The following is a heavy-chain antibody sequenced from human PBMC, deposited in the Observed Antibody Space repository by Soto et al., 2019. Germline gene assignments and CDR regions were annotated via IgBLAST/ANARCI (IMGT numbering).Heavy chain of an antibody. V-gene: IGHV1-8*02. CDR3: ARMQSFGRLNWLDA. CDR1: GYTFSNND. J-gene: IGHJ5*02. Sequence: GASVKVSCKASGYTFSNNDVSWVRQATGRGLEWMGWINPGSGDTGYAQKFQGRVTMTRDISIATAYMEMNSLTSEDTAIYYCARMQSFGRLNWLDAGGEGTGLTVCS. D-gene: IGHD3-16*01. CDR2: INPGSGDT.